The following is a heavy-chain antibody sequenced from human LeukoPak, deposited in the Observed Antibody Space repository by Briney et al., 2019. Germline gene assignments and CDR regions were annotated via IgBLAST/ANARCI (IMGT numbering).Heavy chain of an antibody. CDR2: IKQDGSEK. CDR1: GFTFSSYW. V-gene: IGHV3-7*01. CDR3: ASSAFYGSGSHVGY. D-gene: IGHD3-10*01. J-gene: IGHJ4*02. Sequence: PGGSLRLSRAASGFTFSSYWMSWVRQAPGKGLEWVANIKQDGSEKYYVDSVKGRFTISRDNAKNSLYLQMNSLRAEDTAVYYCASSAFYGSGSHVGYWGQGTLVTVSS.